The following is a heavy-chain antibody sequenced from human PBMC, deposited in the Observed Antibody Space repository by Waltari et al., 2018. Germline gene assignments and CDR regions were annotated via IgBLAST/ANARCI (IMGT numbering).Heavy chain of an antibody. CDR2: IYHSGST. V-gene: IGHV4-38-2*01. CDR3: ARLSVIVGATFVDY. CDR1: GYSISSGYY. Sequence: QVQLQESGPGLVKPSETLSLTCAVSGYSISSGYYWGWIRQPPGKGREWIGSIYHSGSTYYNPSLKSRVTISVDTSKNQFSLKLSSVTAADTAVYYCARLSVIVGATFVDYWGQGTLVTVSS. D-gene: IGHD1-26*01. J-gene: IGHJ4*02.